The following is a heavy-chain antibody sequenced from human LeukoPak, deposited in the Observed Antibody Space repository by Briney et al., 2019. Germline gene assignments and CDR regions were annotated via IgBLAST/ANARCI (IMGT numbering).Heavy chain of an antibody. D-gene: IGHD3-22*01. J-gene: IGHJ6*03. CDR2: ISSSGSTI. Sequence: GGSLRLSCAASGFTSSSYEMNWVRQAPGKGPEWVSYISSSGSTIYYADSVKGRFTISRDNAKNSLYLQMNSLRAEDTAVYYCARASTQPGYYESDYYYMDVWGKGTTVTVSS. CDR3: ARASTQPGYYESDYYYMDV. CDR1: GFTSSSYE. V-gene: IGHV3-48*03.